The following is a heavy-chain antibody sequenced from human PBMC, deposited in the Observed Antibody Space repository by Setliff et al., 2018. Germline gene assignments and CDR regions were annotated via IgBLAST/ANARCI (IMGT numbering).Heavy chain of an antibody. Sequence: GGSLRLSCAASGFTFSSYWMHWVRQAPGKGLVWVSRINSDGSSTSYADSVKGRFTISRDNAKNSLYLQMNSLRAEDTAVFYCARDPNSGSYWNYYYYMDVWGKGTTVTVSS. V-gene: IGHV3-74*01. J-gene: IGHJ6*03. CDR1: GFTFSSYW. CDR2: INSDGSST. CDR3: ARDPNSGSYWNYYYYMDV. D-gene: IGHD1-26*01.